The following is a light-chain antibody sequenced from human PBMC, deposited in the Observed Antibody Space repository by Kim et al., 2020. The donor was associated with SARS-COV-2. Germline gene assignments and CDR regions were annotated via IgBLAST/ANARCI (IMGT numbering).Light chain of an antibody. J-gene: IGKJ4*01. CDR3: QQSYSTPSLT. CDR2: AAS. V-gene: IGKV1-39*01. Sequence: DIQLTQSPSSLSASVGDRVTITCRASQSVSSYLNWYQQKPGKAPKVLIYAASSLQSGVPSRFSGSGSGTDFTLTISSLQPEDYATYDCQQSYSTPSLTFVGGTKVDIK. CDR1: QSVSSY.